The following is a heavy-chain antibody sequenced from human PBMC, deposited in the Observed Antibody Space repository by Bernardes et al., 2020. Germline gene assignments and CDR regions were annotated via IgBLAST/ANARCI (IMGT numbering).Heavy chain of an antibody. V-gene: IGHV4-39*01. CDR3: ARGRYGDYEWFDP. CDR1: GGSISSTVYY. CDR2: VSHSGST. J-gene: IGHJ5*02. D-gene: IGHD4-17*01. Sequence: SETLSLTCTVSGGSISSTVYYWGWIRQPPGRGLEWIGLVSHSGSTFCNPSLKSRVTLSAATSNNQFSLHLSSVTAADTAVYSCARGRYGDYEWFDPWGQGTLVIVSS.